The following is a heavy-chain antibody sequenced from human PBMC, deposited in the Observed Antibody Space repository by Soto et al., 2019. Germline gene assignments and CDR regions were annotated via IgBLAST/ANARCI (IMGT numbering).Heavy chain of an antibody. CDR2: ISYDGSNK. J-gene: IGHJ4*02. CDR1: GFTFSSYG. CDR3: AKDGNGALIDY. D-gene: IGHD1-1*01. Sequence: TGGSLRLSCAASGFTFSSYGMHWVRQAPGKGLEWVAVISYDGSNKYYADSVKGRFTISRDNSKNTLYLQMNSLRAEDTAVYYCAKDGNGALIDYWGQGTLVTVSS. V-gene: IGHV3-30*18.